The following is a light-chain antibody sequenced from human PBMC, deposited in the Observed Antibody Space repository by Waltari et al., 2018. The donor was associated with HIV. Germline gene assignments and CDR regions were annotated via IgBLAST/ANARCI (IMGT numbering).Light chain of an antibody. CDR2: LGS. Sequence: DIVMTQSPLSLPVTPGEPSSISCRSSQSLLHSNGYNYLDWYLQKPGQSPQLLIYLGSYRASGVPDRFSGSGSGTDFTPKISRVEAEDVGVYYCMQALQTPTFGQGTKVEIK. V-gene: IGKV2-28*01. CDR1: QSLLHSNGYNY. J-gene: IGKJ1*01. CDR3: MQALQTPT.